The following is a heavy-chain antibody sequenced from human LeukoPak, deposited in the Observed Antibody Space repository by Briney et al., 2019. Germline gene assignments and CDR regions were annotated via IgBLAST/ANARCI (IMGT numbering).Heavy chain of an antibody. D-gene: IGHD3-10*01. V-gene: IGHV1-18*01. CDR1: GYTFTSYG. J-gene: IGHJ5*02. CDR3: VRVDHYYGSGSYSWFDP. CDR2: ISAYNGNT. Sequence: ASVKVSCKASGYTFTSYGISWVRQAPGQGLEWMGWISAYNGNTNYAQKLQGRVTMTTDTSTSTAYMELRSLRSDDTAVYYCVRVDHYYGSGSYSWFDPWGQGTLVTVSS.